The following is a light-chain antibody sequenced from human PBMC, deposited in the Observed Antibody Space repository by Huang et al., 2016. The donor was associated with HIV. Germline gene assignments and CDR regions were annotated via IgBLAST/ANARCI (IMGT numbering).Light chain of an antibody. CDR2: WAT. CDR3: LQYYSVPQT. J-gene: IGKJ1*01. V-gene: IGKV4-1*01. CDR1: QSLFYSLSKKNY. Sequence: DIVMTQSPDSLAVSPGERATINCKSSQSLFYSLSKKNYLAWFQQKPGRPPKLLIYWATTRESGVPDRCSGSGAGTDFTLTINNLLAEDVAVYFCLQYYSVPQTFGHGTKVEIK.